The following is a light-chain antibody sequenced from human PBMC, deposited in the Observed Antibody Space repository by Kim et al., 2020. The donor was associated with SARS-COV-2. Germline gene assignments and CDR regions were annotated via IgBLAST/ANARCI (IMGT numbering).Light chain of an antibody. J-gene: IGLJ2*01. Sequence: QSVLTQPRSVSGSPGQSVTISCTGTSSDVGGYNYVSWYQQHPGKAPKLMIYDVIKRPSGVPDRFSASKSGNTASLTISGLQAEDEADYYCCSYAGSYTGVFGGGTQLTVL. CDR2: DVI. CDR1: SSDVGGYNY. V-gene: IGLV2-11*01. CDR3: CSYAGSYTGV.